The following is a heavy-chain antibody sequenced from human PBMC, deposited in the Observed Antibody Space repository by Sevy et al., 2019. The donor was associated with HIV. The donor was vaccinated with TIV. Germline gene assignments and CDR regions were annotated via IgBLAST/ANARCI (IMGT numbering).Heavy chain of an antibody. CDR3: ARDLPSAVTLPFYYYGLHV. CDR1: GFTFNIYF. CDR2: LSSDGSSE. V-gene: IGHV3-30*04. J-gene: IGHJ6*02. D-gene: IGHD4-17*01. Sequence: GGSLRLAWAASGFTFNIYFIHWVRRAPGKGLEGVAVLSSDGSSEYYADSVKGRFTIARDNSKNTLCLQMNSLRAEDTAVYYCARDLPSAVTLPFYYYGLHVWGQGTTVTVSS.